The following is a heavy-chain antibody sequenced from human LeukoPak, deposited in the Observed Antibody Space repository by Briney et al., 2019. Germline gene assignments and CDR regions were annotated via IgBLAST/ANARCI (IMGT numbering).Heavy chain of an antibody. CDR3: ARTGGHCSSTSCYESRYYYYYYYMDV. J-gene: IGHJ6*03. CDR1: GGSISSYY. CDR2: IYYSGST. Sequence: SETLSLTCTVSGGSISSYYWSWIRQPPGKGLEWIGYIYYSGSTNYNPSLKSRVTISVDTSKNQFSLKLSSVTAADTAVYYCARTGGHCSSTSCYESRYYYYYYYMDVWGKGTTVTVSS. V-gene: IGHV4-59*01. D-gene: IGHD2-2*03.